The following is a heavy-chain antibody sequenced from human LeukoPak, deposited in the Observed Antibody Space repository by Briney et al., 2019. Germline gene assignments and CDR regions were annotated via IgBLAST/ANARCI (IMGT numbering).Heavy chain of an antibody. CDR2: IYYSGST. D-gene: IGHD2-15*01. J-gene: IGHJ5*02. CDR3: AGEYCSGGSCFINWFDP. Sequence: SETLSLTCTVSGDSISSSSYYWGWIRQPPGKGLEWIGSIYYSGSTYYNPSLKSRVTISVDTSKNQFSLKLSSVTAADTAVYYCAGEYCSGGSCFINWFDPWGQGTLVTVSS. CDR1: GDSISSSSYY. V-gene: IGHV4-39*07.